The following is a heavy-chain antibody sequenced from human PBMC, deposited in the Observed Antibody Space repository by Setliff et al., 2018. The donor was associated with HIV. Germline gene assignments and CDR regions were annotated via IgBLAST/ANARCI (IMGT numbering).Heavy chain of an antibody. D-gene: IGHD3-16*01. CDR2: INHSGST. Sequence: PSETLSLTCAVYGGSFSGYYWSWIRQPPGKGLEWIGEINHSGSTNYNPSLKSRVTISVDMSKNQFSLKLSSVTAVDTAVYYCARGSKGGFFDYWGQGTLVTVSS. V-gene: IGHV4-34*01. CDR1: GGSFSGYY. J-gene: IGHJ4*02. CDR3: ARGSKGGFFDY.